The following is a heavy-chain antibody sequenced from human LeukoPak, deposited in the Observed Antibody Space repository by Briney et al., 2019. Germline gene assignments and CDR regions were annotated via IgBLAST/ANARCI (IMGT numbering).Heavy chain of an antibody. CDR1: GYAFISYG. CDR2: ISAYNGNT. V-gene: IGHV1-18*01. D-gene: IGHD2-8*01. Sequence: APVKVSCKASGYAFISYGISWVRQAPGQGLEWMGWISAYNGNTNYVQKLQGRVTMTTDTSTSTAYMELRSLRSDDTAVYYCARAGWPLYHDYWGQGTLVTVSS. J-gene: IGHJ4*02. CDR3: ARAGWPLYHDY.